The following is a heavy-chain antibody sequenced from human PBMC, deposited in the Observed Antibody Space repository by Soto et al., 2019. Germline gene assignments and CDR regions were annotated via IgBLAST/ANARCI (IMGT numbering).Heavy chain of an antibody. V-gene: IGHV5-51*01. CDR3: AGTTVTTPHAFDI. Sequence: GESLKISCKGSGYSFTSYWIGWVRQMPGKGLEWMGIIYPGDSDTRYSPSFQGQVTISADKSISTAYLQWSSLKSSDTAMFYCAGTTVTTPHAFDIWGQGTMVTVSS. CDR2: IYPGDSDT. D-gene: IGHD4-17*01. CDR1: GYSFTSYW. J-gene: IGHJ3*02.